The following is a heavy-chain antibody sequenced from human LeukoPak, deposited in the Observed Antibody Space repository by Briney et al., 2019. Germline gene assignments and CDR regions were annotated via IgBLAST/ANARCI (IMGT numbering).Heavy chain of an antibody. CDR3: ARDYRRSYGDYGRSLGY. D-gene: IGHD4-17*01. CDR2: INPNSGGT. V-gene: IGHV1-2*02. Sequence: ASVKVSCKASGYTFTGYYMHWVRQAPGQGLEWMGWINPNSGGTNYAQKFQGRVTMTRDTSISTAYMELSRLRSDDTAVYYCARDYRRSYGDYGRSLGYWGQGTLVTVSS. J-gene: IGHJ4*02. CDR1: GYTFTGYY.